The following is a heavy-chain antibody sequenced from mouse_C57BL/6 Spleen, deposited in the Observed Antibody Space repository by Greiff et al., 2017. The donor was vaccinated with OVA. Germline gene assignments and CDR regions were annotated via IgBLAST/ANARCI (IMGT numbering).Heavy chain of an antibody. CDR2: INPNNGGT. CDR3: ARWVYGSSYYFDY. CDR1: GYTFTDYN. V-gene: IGHV1-22*01. J-gene: IGHJ2*01. D-gene: IGHD1-1*01. Sequence: VQLKQSGPELVKPGASVKMSCKASGYTFTDYNMHWVKQSHGKSLEWIGYINPNNGGTSYNQKFKGKATLTVTKSSSTAYMELRSLTSEDSAVYYCARWVYGSSYYFDYWGQGTTLTVSS.